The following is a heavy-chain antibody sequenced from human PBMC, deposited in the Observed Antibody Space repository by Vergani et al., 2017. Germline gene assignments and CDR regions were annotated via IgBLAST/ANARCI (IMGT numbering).Heavy chain of an antibody. CDR2: ISYNGDRA. V-gene: IGHV3-20*04. D-gene: IGHD3-16*01. J-gene: IGHJ4*02. CDR3: ARDENYVGQYFDS. Sequence: EVQLVESGGSLVRPGGSLRLSCAVSGFTFNDYGMTWVRQTPGKGLEWVSSISYNGDRATYRDSVKGRFTVSRDSAKNSLYLQMNNLRAEDTALYYCARDENYVGQYFDSWGQGTLVTVSS. CDR1: GFTFNDYG.